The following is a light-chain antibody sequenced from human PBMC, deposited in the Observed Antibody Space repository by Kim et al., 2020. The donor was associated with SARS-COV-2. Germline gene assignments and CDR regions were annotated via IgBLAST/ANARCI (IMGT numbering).Light chain of an antibody. CDR2: GVS. Sequence: PGERPPLFCRASQSVSSSYLAWYQQKPGQAPRLLIYGVSSRATGIPDRFSGSGSETDFSLTISRLEPEDFAVYYCQQYGSSPPWTFGQGTKVDIK. CDR1: QSVSSSY. CDR3: QQYGSSPPWT. V-gene: IGKV3-20*01. J-gene: IGKJ1*01.